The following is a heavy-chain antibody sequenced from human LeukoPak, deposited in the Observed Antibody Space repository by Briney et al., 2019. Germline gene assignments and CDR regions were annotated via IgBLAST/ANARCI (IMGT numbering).Heavy chain of an antibody. D-gene: IGHD3-10*01. CDR1: GYTFTTYY. J-gene: IGHJ6*02. V-gene: IGHV1-46*01. CDR3: ARVGVSGSGSQYYHYYGMDV. Sequence: ASVTVSCKASGYTFTTYYLHWVRQAPGQGLEWMGIINPSGGSTIYAQKFKGRVTMTRDTSTSTVYMELSSLRSEDTAAYYCARVGVSGSGSQYYHYYGMDVWGQGTTVTVSS. CDR2: INPSGGST.